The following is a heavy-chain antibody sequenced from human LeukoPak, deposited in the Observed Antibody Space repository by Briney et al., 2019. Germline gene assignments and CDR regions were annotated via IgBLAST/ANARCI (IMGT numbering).Heavy chain of an antibody. J-gene: IGHJ4*02. CDR3: AKFYDILPGYFDY. V-gene: IGHV3-23*01. CDR1: GFTFSSYA. D-gene: IGHD3-9*01. Sequence: QPGGSLRLSCVASGFTFSSYAMSWVRQSPGKGLEWVSGISGGSGNTEYADSVKGRFTISRDNSKSTLYLQMNSLRAEDTAVYYCAKFYDILPGYFDYWGQGTLVTVSS. CDR2: ISGGSGNT.